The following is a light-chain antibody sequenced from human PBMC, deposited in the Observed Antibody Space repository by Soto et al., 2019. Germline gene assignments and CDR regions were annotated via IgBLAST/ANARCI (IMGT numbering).Light chain of an antibody. V-gene: IGKV1-5*03. J-gene: IGKJ1*01. Sequence: DIQMTQSPSTLSASVGDRVTITCRASQSISSWLAWYQQKPGKAPKLLIYKASSLESGVPSRFSGSGSGTEFTLTISSLHPDDFATYYCQQYNSYSPRAFGQGAKVDTK. CDR2: KAS. CDR1: QSISSW. CDR3: QQYNSYSPRA.